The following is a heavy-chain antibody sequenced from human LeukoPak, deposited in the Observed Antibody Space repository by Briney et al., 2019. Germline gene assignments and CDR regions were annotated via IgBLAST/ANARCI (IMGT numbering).Heavy chain of an antibody. CDR2: IDPSDSYT. CDR3: AGIGGGDAGYYYYGMDV. J-gene: IGHJ6*02. Sequence: GESLKISCKGSGYSFTSYWISWVRQMPGKGLEWMGRIDPSDSYTNYSPSFQGHVTISADKSISTAYLQWSSLKASDTAMYYCAGIGGGDAGYYYYGMDVWGQGTTVTVSS. D-gene: IGHD2-21*02. V-gene: IGHV5-10-1*01. CDR1: GYSFTSYW.